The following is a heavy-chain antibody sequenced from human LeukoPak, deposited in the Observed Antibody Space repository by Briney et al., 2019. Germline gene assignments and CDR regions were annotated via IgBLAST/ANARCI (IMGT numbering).Heavy chain of an antibody. J-gene: IGHJ4*02. CDR1: GFTFNNYA. Sequence: GGSLRLSCAASGFTFNNYAMNWVRQAPRKGLGWVSSISGGGGTTYYADSAKGRFTISRDNSQNTLYLQMNSLRAEDTAVYYCARDYADYVGYFFFDYWSQGTLVTVSS. CDR3: ARDYADYVGYFFFDY. D-gene: IGHD4-17*01. CDR2: ISGGGGTT. V-gene: IGHV3-23*01.